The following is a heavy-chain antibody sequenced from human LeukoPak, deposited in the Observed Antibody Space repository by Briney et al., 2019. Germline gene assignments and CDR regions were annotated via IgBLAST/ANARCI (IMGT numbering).Heavy chain of an antibody. CDR2: ISSSSSYI. D-gene: IGHD2-2*01. Sequence: GGSLRLSCAASGFTFSTYGMSWVRQAPGKGLEWVSSISSSSSYIYYADSVKGRFTISRDNAKNSLYLQMNSLRAEDTAVYYCARDCSSRDYYYYMDVWGKGTTVTVSS. CDR1: GFTFSTYG. CDR3: ARDCSSRDYYYYMDV. J-gene: IGHJ6*03. V-gene: IGHV3-21*01.